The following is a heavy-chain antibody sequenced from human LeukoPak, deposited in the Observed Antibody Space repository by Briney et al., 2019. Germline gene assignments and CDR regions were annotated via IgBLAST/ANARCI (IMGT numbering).Heavy chain of an antibody. V-gene: IGHV4-39*07. CDR2: IYYSGST. CDR1: GGSISSSSYY. Sequence: SETLSLTCTVSGGSISSSSYYWGWIRQPPGKGLEWIGSIYYSGSTYYNPSLKSRVTISVNPSKNQFSLKLSSVTAADTAVYYCAREPSLLRITMIVVSTYFDNWGQGTLVTVSS. CDR3: AREPSLLRITMIVVSTYFDN. J-gene: IGHJ4*02. D-gene: IGHD3-22*01.